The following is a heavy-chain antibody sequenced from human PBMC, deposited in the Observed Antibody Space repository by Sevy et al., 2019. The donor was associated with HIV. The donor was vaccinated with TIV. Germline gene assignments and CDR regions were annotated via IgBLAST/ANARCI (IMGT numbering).Heavy chain of an antibody. V-gene: IGHV4-39*01. CDR1: DDSISSSNYF. D-gene: IGHD6-13*01. J-gene: IGHJ4*02. CDR3: ARHGSWSFYFDY. Sequence: SETLSLTCSVSDDSISSSNYFWGWIRQPPGKGLEWIGSIYYTATTYYNPSLKSRFTLSVDTSKKQFSLKLSSATAADTAVYYCARHGSWSFYFDYWGQGILVTVSS. CDR2: IYYTATT.